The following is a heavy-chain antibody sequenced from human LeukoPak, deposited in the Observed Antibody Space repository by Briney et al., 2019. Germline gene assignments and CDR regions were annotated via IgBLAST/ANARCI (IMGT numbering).Heavy chain of an antibody. Sequence: PSETLSLTCTVSGGSISSSNYYWGWIRQPPGKGLEWIGSINYSGSTYDNPSLKSRVTISVDTSKNQFSLKLSSVTAADMAVYYCATLDGSCSGGSCYSVSFVDPWGQGTLVTVSS. CDR1: GGSISSSNYY. J-gene: IGHJ5*02. CDR3: ATLDGSCSGGSCYSVSFVDP. V-gene: IGHV4-39*01. D-gene: IGHD2-15*01. CDR2: INYSGST.